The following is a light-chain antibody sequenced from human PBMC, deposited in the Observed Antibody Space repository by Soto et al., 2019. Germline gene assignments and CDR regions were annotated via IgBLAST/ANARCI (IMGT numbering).Light chain of an antibody. CDR1: SSDVGGNNY. CDR3: CSFAGSYV. Sequence: QSLLTQPRSVSASPGQSVTISCTGTSSDVGGNNYVSWYQQHPGKAPKLMLYDVNKRPSGVPDRFSGSKSGNTASLTISGLQAEDEADYYCCSFAGSYVFGTGTKLTVL. J-gene: IGLJ1*01. CDR2: DVN. V-gene: IGLV2-11*01.